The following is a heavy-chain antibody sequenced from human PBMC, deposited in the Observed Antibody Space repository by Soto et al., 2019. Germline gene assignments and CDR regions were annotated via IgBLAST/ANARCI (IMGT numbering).Heavy chain of an antibody. CDR3: ARAYGGYSYGYSSGWYLPGPIFDY. D-gene: IGHD5-18*01. Sequence: ASVKVSCKASGYTFTSYGISWVRQAPGQGLEWMGWISAYNGNTNYAQKLQGRVTMTTDTSTSTAYMELRSLRSDDTAVYYCARAYGGYSYGYSSGWYLPGPIFDYWGQGTLVTVSS. CDR2: ISAYNGNT. CDR1: GYTFTSYG. V-gene: IGHV1-18*01. J-gene: IGHJ4*02.